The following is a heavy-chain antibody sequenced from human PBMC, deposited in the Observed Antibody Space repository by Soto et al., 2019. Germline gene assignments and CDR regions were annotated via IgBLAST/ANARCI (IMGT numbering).Heavy chain of an antibody. J-gene: IGHJ6*02. V-gene: IGHV3-7*03. CDR2: IKQDGSEK. CDR1: GFNFSSYA. Sequence: GGSLRLSCAASGFNFSSYAMRCVLQAPGNGLEWVANIKQDGSEKPPVASVKGRLTISRDKAKNSLYLQMKSLRAEDTAVYHSARDPHLITSFGVVNYGMDVWGQGTAVTVSS. D-gene: IGHD3-3*01. CDR3: ARDPHLITSFGVVNYGMDV.